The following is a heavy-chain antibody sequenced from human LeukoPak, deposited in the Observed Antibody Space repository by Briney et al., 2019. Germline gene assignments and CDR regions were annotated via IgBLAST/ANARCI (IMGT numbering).Heavy chain of an antibody. CDR1: GYTFTGYY. D-gene: IGHD4-23*01. V-gene: IGHV1-2*02. J-gene: IGHJ4*02. Sequence: GASVKVSCKASGYTFTGYYMHWVRQAPGQGLEWMGWINPNSGGTNYAQKFQGRVTMTRDTSISTAYMELSRLRSDDTAVYYCVRDPDYGGNTELDYWGQGTLVTVSS. CDR2: INPNSGGT. CDR3: VRDPDYGGNTELDY.